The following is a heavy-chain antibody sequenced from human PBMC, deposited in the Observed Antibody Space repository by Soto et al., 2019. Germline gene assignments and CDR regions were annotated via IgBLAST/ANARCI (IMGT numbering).Heavy chain of an antibody. Sequence: GGSLRLSCAASGFTFSSYAMSWVRQAPGKGLEWVSAISGSGGSTYYADSVKGRFTIPRDNSKNTLYLQMNSLRAEDTAVYYCAKDGYCSGGSCRPVWYYYGMDVWGQGTTVTVSS. J-gene: IGHJ6*02. CDR2: ISGSGGST. V-gene: IGHV3-23*01. D-gene: IGHD2-15*01. CDR1: GFTFSSYA. CDR3: AKDGYCSGGSCRPVWYYYGMDV.